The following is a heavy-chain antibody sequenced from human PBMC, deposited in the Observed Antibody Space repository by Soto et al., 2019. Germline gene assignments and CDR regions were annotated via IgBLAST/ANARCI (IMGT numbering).Heavy chain of an antibody. CDR3: ARDIVVVPAAIETHYRYYAMDV. V-gene: IGHV1-18*01. CDR2: SSGYNGKT. CDR1: GYTFTRYG. D-gene: IGHD2-2*02. J-gene: IGHJ6*02. Sequence: QVKLVQSGAEVKKPGASVKVSCKASGYTFTRYGISWVRQAPGQGPEWMGWSSGYNGKTNYEQKLQGRVSMTTDASRSTAYMELRSVRADGTDLYYCARDIVVVPAAIETHYRYYAMDVWGQGSTVNVS.